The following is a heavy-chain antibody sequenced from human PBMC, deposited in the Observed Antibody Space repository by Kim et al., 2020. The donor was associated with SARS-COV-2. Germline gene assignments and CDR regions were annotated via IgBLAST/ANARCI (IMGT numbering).Heavy chain of an antibody. J-gene: IGHJ4*02. Sequence: VKCRFTITRENSKNTLNLQMSSLRAEDTAVYYCVKDSSSWSRPEEYYFDYWGQGTLVTVSS. V-gene: IGHV3-64D*06. D-gene: IGHD6-13*01. CDR3: VKDSSSWSRPEEYYFDY.